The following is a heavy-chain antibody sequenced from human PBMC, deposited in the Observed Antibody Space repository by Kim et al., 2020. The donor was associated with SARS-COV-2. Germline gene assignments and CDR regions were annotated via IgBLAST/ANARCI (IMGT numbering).Heavy chain of an antibody. V-gene: IGHV5-10-1*01. CDR3: ARRDIVAMGAFDI. D-gene: IGHD5-12*01. J-gene: IGHJ3*02. Sequence: YVPSLQCHVTISADKSISTAYLQWSSLKASDTAMYYCARRDIVAMGAFDIWGQGTMVTVSS.